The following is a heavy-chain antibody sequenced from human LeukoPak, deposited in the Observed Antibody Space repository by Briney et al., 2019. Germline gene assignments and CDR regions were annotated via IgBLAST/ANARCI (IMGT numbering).Heavy chain of an antibody. CDR1: GFTVSSNY. D-gene: IGHD3-9*01. CDR2: IYSGGST. Sequence: GGSQRLSCGASGFTVSSNYVSWVRRAPGKGLEWVSVIYSGGSTYYADSVKGRFTISRDNSKNTLYLQMNSLRAEDTAVYYCARDLAGCLNYWGQGTLVTVSS. V-gene: IGHV3-66*01. J-gene: IGHJ4*02. CDR3: ARDLAGCLNY.